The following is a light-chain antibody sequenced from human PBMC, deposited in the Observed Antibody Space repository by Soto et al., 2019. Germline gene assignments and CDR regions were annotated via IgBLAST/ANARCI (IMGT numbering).Light chain of an antibody. CDR3: VQHKAYPLT. CDR2: AAS. CDR1: QEITHN. J-gene: IGKJ4*01. V-gene: IGKV1-17*01. Sequence: DIRMTQSPSYVSASVGATVTITCRASQEITHNLAWLQQKPGQAPKRLIYAASTLHGGVPSRFSGSGFGTQFTFTISSLQPEDFATYYCVQHKAYPLTFGGGTRVDFK.